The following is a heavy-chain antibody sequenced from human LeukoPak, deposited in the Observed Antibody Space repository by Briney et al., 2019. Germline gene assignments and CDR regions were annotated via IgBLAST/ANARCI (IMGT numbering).Heavy chain of an antibody. CDR1: GGSISSYY. CDR2: IYYSGST. V-gene: IGHV4-59*01. J-gene: IGHJ4*01. D-gene: IGHD7-27*01. CDR3: ARVTGDPNY. Sequence: SETLSLTCTVSGGSISSYYWSWIRQPPGKGLEWIGYIYYSGSTNYNPSLKSRVTISVDTSKNQFSLKLSSVTAADTAGDYCARVTGDPNYWGQGTLVTVPS.